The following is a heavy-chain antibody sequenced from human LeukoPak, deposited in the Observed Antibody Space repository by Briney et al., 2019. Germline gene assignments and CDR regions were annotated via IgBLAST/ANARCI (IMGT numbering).Heavy chain of an antibody. J-gene: IGHJ4*02. V-gene: IGHV4-30-4*01. CDR2: IYYSGST. CDR3: VRRSGDDYFRADY. CDR1: GGSISSGDYY. D-gene: IGHD2/OR15-2a*01. Sequence: SQTLSLTCTVSGGSISSGDYYWSWIRQPPGKGLEWIGYIYYSGSTYYNPSLKSRVTISVDTSKNQFSLKLSSVTAADTAVYYCVRRSGDDYFRADYWGQGTLVTVSS.